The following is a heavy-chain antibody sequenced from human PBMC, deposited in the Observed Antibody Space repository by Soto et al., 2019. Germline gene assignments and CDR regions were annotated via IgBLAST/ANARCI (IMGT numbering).Heavy chain of an antibody. CDR2: FDPEDGET. V-gene: IGHV1-24*01. CDR3: ATQPSPLRGVRGVVNWFDP. D-gene: IGHD3-10*01. J-gene: IGHJ5*02. Sequence: QVPLVQSGAEVKKPGASVKVSCKVSGYTLTELSMHWVRQAPGKGLEWMGGFDPEDGETIYAQKFQGRVTMTEDTSTDTAYMELSSLRSEDTAVYYCATQPSPLRGVRGVVNWFDPWGQGTLVTVSS. CDR1: GYTLTELS.